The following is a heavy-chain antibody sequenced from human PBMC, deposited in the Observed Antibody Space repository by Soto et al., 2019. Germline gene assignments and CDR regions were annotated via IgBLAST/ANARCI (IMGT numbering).Heavy chain of an antibody. CDR1: GGSISSGGYY. V-gene: IGHV4-31*03. CDR2: IYYSGST. J-gene: IGHJ4*02. D-gene: IGHD3-22*01. CDR3: ARDRDYYDSSGSQDVYYFDY. Sequence: QVQLQESGPGLVKPSQTLSLTCTVSGGSISSGGYYWSWIRQHPGKGLEWIGYIYYSGSTYYNPSLKSRVTISVDTSKNQVSLKLSSVTAADTAVYYCARDRDYYDSSGSQDVYYFDYWGQGTLVTVSS.